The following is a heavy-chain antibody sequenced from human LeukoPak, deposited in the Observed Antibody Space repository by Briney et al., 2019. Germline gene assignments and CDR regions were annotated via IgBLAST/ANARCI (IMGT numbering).Heavy chain of an antibody. CDR2: INPSGGST. CDR3: ASTSAGWVEWIPFDY. Sequence: ASVKVSCKASGYTFTSYYMHWVRQAPGQGLEWMGIINPSGGSTSYAQKFQGRVTMTRDTSTSTVYMELSSLRSEGTAVYYCASTSAGWVEWIPFDYWGQGTLVTVSS. D-gene: IGHD3-3*01. J-gene: IGHJ4*02. CDR1: GYTFTSYY. V-gene: IGHV1-46*01.